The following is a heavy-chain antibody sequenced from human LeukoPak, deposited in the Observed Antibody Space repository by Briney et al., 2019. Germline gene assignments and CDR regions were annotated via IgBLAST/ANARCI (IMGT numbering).Heavy chain of an antibody. CDR1: GFTFDDYA. CDR3: AKGRRAIWGGFDY. V-gene: IGHV3-9*01. Sequence: GGSLRLSCAASGFTFDDYAMHWVRQAPGKGLEWVSGISWNSGSIGYADSVKGRFTISRDNAKNSLYLQMNSLRAEDTALYYCAKGRRAIWGGFDYWGQGTLVTVSS. CDR2: ISWNSGSI. J-gene: IGHJ4*02. D-gene: IGHD3-16*01.